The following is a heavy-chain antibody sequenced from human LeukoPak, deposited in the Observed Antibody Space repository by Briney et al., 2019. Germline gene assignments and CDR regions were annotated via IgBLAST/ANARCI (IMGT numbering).Heavy chain of an antibody. J-gene: IGHJ3*02. CDR2: IRSKAYGGTT. D-gene: IGHD3-22*01. V-gene: IGHV3-49*04. CDR3: TRRYNYDSSGYYYVRDAFDI. CDR1: GFTFSRYG. Sequence: GRSLRLSCAASGFTFSRYGMHWVRQAPGKGLEWVGFIRSKAYGGTTKNAASVKGRFTISRDDSRSIAYLQMNSLKTEDTAVYYCTRRYNYDSSGYYYVRDAFDIWGQGTMVTVSS.